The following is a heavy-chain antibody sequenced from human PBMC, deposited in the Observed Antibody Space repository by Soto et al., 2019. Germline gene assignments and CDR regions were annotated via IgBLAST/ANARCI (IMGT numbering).Heavy chain of an antibody. D-gene: IGHD2-15*01. V-gene: IGHV3-7*01. CDR3: ARGSVGDYYYYYYMDV. J-gene: IGHJ6*03. CDR1: GFTFSSYW. CDR2: IKQDGSEK. Sequence: GGSLRLSCAASGFTFSSYWMSWVRQAPGKGLEWVANIKQDGSEKYYVDSVKGRFTISRDNAKNSLYLQMNSLRAEDTAVYYCARGSVGDYYYYYYMDVWGKGTTVTVSS.